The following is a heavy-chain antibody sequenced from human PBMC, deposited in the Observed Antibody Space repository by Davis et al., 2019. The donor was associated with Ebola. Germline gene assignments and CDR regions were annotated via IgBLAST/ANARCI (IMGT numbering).Heavy chain of an antibody. D-gene: IGHD4-11*01. CDR1: GGSISSSSYY. CDR3: ARGGPHDYSAFDP. Sequence: PSETLSLTCTVSGGSISSSSYYWGWIRQPPGKGLEWIGSIYHSGSTYYNPSLKSRVTISVDRSKNQFSLKLSSVTAADTAVYYCARGGPHDYSAFDPWGQGTLVTVSS. V-gene: IGHV4-39*07. J-gene: IGHJ5*02. CDR2: IYHSGST.